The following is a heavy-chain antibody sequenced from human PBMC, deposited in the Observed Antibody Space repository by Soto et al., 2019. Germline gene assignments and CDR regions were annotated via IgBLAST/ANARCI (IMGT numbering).Heavy chain of an antibody. D-gene: IGHD2-2*01. CDR3: ARAGDCTSTTCFSGWLGP. CDR2: INTENGKT. V-gene: IGHV1-3*04. CDR1: GYTLSNYS. J-gene: IGHJ5*02. Sequence: QVQLVQSGAEVKKPGASVKVSCKASGYTLSNYSMHWVRQAPGQRLEWMGWINTENGKTRDSQRFQDRVTLTRDTAANTAYMELSRLTYEDTAVYYCARAGDCTSTTCFSGWLGPWGEGTLGSVSS.